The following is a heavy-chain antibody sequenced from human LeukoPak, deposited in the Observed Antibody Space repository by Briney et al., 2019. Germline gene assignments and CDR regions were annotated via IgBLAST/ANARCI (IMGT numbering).Heavy chain of an antibody. Sequence: SETLSLTCIGSGGSISSYYWSWIRQPPGKGLEWIGYIYYSGSTNYNPSLKSRVTISVDTSKNQFSLKLNSVTAADTAVYFCARGTPSYYYYMDVWGKGTTVTVSS. CDR1: GGSISSYY. V-gene: IGHV4-59*01. J-gene: IGHJ6*03. D-gene: IGHD4-23*01. CDR2: IYYSGST. CDR3: ARGTPSYYYYMDV.